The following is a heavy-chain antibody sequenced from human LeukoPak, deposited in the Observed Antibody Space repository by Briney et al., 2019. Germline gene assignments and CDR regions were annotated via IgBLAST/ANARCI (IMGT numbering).Heavy chain of an antibody. D-gene: IGHD2-8*01. CDR1: GFTFSSYE. V-gene: IGHV3-48*03. CDR3: ARASGVSVPAGY. J-gene: IGHJ4*02. CDR2: ISSSGSTI. Sequence: GGSLRLSCVASGFTFSSYEIYWVRQAPGKGLEWVSHISSSGSTIYYADFLRGRFTISRDNAKNSVYLQMNSLRAEDTAVYYCARASGVSVPAGYWGQGTLVTVSS.